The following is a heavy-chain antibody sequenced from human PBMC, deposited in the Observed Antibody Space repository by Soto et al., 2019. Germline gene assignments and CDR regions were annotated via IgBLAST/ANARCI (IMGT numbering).Heavy chain of an antibody. V-gene: IGHV1-69*01. J-gene: IGHJ5*02. CDR2: IIPIFGTA. CDR1: GGTFSSYA. CDR3: ARAENYYDSSGYPEAMNNWFDP. D-gene: IGHD3-22*01. Sequence: QVQLVQSGAEVKKPGSSVKVSCKASGGTFSSYAISWVRQAPGLGLEWMGGIIPIFGTANYAQKFQGRVTITADESTSTAYMELSSLRSEDTAVYYCARAENYYDSSGYPEAMNNWFDPWGQGTLVTVSS.